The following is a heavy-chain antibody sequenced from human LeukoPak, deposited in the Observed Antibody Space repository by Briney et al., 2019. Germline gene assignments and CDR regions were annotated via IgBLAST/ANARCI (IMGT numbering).Heavy chain of an antibody. V-gene: IGHV3-23*01. CDR2: ISGSGGST. Sequence: GGSLRLSCAASGFTFSSYAMSWVRQAPGKGLEWVSAISGSGGSTYYADSVKGRFTISRDNSKNTLYLQMNSLRAEDTAVYYCAKGQIAAAGDSYYYYGMDVWGQGTTVTVSS. D-gene: IGHD6-13*01. J-gene: IGHJ6*02. CDR3: AKGQIAAAGDSYYYYGMDV. CDR1: GFTFSSYA.